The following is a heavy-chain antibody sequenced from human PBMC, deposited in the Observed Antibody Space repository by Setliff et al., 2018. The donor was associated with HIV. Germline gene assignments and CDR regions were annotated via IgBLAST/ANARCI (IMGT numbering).Heavy chain of an antibody. V-gene: IGHV5-51*01. J-gene: IGHJ6*03. CDR2: IYPGDSDS. D-gene: IGHD3-3*01. Sequence: GESLKIPCKGSGYTLATYWIGWVRQMPGKGLEWMGVIYPGDSDSKYSPPFQDRVTFSVDKSVNTAYLQWSSLQASDTAMYYCARHTRKLELLEWLSTSYYYFYYMDVWGKGTAVTVSS. CDR1: GYTLATYW. CDR3: ARHTRKLELLEWLSTSYYYFYYMDV.